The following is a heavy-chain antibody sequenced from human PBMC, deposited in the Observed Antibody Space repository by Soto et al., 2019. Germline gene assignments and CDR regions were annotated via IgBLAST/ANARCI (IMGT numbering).Heavy chain of an antibody. D-gene: IGHD1-26*01. CDR3: ALRGSGSYFRY. Sequence: EVQLLESGGGLVQPGGSLRLSCAASGISFSSYAMNWVRQAPGKGLEWVSVISGSGDSTYYADSVKGRFTISRDNSKNTLYLQMNSLRAEDTAVYYSALRGSGSYFRYWGQGTLITVSS. V-gene: IGHV3-23*01. CDR1: GISFSSYA. J-gene: IGHJ4*02. CDR2: ISGSGDST.